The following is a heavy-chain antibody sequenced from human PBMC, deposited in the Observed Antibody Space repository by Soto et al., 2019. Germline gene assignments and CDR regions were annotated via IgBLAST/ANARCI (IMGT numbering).Heavy chain of an antibody. D-gene: IGHD4-17*01. CDR3: ARLVTTGKTYYYYGMDV. J-gene: IGHJ6*02. V-gene: IGHV5-51*01. CDR1: GYSFTSYW. Sequence: GESLKISCKGSGYSFTSYWIGWVRQMPGKGLEWMGSIYPGGSNTRYSPYFQGQATISANKSIRTAYLQWSSLKASDTAMYYCARLVTTGKTYYYYGMDVWGQGTTVTVSS. CDR2: IYPGGSNT.